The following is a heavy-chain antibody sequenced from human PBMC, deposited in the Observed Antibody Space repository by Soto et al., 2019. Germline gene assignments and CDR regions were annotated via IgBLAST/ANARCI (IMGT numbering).Heavy chain of an antibody. J-gene: IGHJ4*02. V-gene: IGHV1-69*02. D-gene: IGHD4-17*01. CDR3: ATARRDYGGLHFDY. CDR1: GGTFSSYT. Sequence: QVQLVQSGAEVKKPGSSVKVSCKASGGTFSSYTISWVRQAPGQGLEWMGGIIPILSIANYAQKFQGRVTLNAHKCXSTAYMELSSLRSEDTAVYYCATARRDYGGLHFDYWGQGTLVTVSS. CDR2: IIPILSIA.